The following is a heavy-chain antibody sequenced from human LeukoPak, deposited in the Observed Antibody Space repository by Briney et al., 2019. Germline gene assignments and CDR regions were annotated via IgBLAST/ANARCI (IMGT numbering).Heavy chain of an antibody. CDR3: ARYRMTATPHFDY. J-gene: IGHJ4*02. CDR2: IYTSGST. D-gene: IGHD2-15*01. V-gene: IGHV4-61*02. Sequence: PSETLSLTCTVSGGSISSGSYYWSWIRQPAGKGLEWIGRIYTSGSTNYNPSLKSRVTISVDTSKNQFSLKLSSVTAADTAVYYCARYRMTATPHFDYWGQGTLVTVSS. CDR1: GGSISSGSYY.